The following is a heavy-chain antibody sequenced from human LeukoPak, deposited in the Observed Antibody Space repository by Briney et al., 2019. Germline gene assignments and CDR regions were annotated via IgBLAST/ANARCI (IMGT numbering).Heavy chain of an antibody. CDR1: GFNFTAYG. Sequence: PGGSLRLSCAASGFNFTAYGMNXXXXXPXXXXXWVSSISASSDXXXXXXSXXXXXXXXRDNAKNSLYLQMNSLRAEDTAVYYCAQLKLGTQDYWGQGTLVTVSS. V-gene: IGHV3-21*01. CDR3: AQLKLGTQDY. J-gene: IGHJ4*02. CDR2: ISASSDXX. D-gene: IGHD7-27*01.